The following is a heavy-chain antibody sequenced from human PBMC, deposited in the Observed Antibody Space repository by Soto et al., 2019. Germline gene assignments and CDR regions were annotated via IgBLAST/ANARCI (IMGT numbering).Heavy chain of an antibody. V-gene: IGHV4-31*03. CDR1: GGSISSGGYY. CDR3: ARGEYYDSSGYPD. Sequence: SETLSLTCTVSGGSISSGGYYWSWIRQHPGKGLEWIGYIYYSGSTYYNPSLKSRVTISVDTSKNQFSLKLSSVTAADTAVYYCARGEYYDSSGYPDWGQGTLVTVSS. D-gene: IGHD3-22*01. J-gene: IGHJ4*02. CDR2: IYYSGST.